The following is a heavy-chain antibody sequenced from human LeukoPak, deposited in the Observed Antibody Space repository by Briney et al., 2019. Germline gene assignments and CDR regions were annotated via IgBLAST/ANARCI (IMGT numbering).Heavy chain of an antibody. CDR1: GFTFSSYA. CDR3: AGYYYDSSGYYYPFDY. CDR2: ISGSGGST. D-gene: IGHD3-22*01. V-gene: IGHV3-23*01. Sequence: GGSLRLSCAASGFTFSSYAMSWVRQAPGKGLEWVSAISGSGGSTYYADSVKGRFTISRDNSKNTLYLQMNSLRAVDTAVYYCAGYYYDSSGYYYPFDYWGQGTLVTVSS. J-gene: IGHJ4*02.